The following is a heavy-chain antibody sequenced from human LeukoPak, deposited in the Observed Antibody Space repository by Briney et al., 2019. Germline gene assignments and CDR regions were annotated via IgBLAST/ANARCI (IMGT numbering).Heavy chain of an antibody. J-gene: IGHJ5*02. CDR1: GNSFGDYY. CDR3: ARDGLGYCSGGSCYSDNWFDP. D-gene: IGHD2-15*01. V-gene: IGHV4-4*07. Sequence: SETLSLTCTVSGNSFGDYYWSWIRQPAGKGLEWIGRIYISGSTTYNPSLKSRVTMSVDTSKSQFSLNLMSVTAADTAVYYCARDGLGYCSGGSCYSDNWFDPWGQGTLVTVSS. CDR2: IYISGST.